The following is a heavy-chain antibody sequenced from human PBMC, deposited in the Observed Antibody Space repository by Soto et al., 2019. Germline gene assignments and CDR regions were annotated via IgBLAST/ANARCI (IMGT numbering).Heavy chain of an antibody. J-gene: IGHJ4*02. CDR3: VKDARRTGLLGQWVG. V-gene: IGHV3-30*18. CDR1: GIDLENYG. D-gene: IGHD1-26*01. Sequence: QVQLVESGGGVVHPGRSLRLSCVASGIDLENYGIHWVRKAPGEGLEWVAVISSDGTTKSYIDSVRGRFTISRDNSRSTVFLQMNSLRREDTAMYYCVKDARRTGLLGQWVGWGQGTLVTVSS. CDR2: ISSDGTTK.